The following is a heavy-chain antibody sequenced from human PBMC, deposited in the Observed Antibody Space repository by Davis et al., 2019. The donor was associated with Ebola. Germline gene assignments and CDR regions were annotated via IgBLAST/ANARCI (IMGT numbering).Heavy chain of an antibody. CDR1: GFTFSSYA. CDR2: ISGSGGST. Sequence: GESLKISCAASGFTFSSYAISWVRQAPGKGLEWVSAISGSGGSTYYADSVKGRFTISRDNSKNTLYLQMHSLRAEDTAVYYCANGRSSSSWYNYYGMDVWGQGTTVTVSS. V-gene: IGHV3-23*01. D-gene: IGHD6-13*01. CDR3: ANGRSSSSWYNYYGMDV. J-gene: IGHJ6*02.